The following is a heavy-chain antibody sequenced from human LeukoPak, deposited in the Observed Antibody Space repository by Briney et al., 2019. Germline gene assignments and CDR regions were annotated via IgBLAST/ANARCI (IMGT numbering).Heavy chain of an antibody. Sequence: GESLKISCKSSGYSFTSYWIGWVRQMPGKGLEWMGIIYPGGSDTRYSPSFQGQVTISADKSISTAYLQWSSLKASDTAMYYCARPTPHRYDSSGYATVVDYWGQGTLVTVSS. CDR1: GYSFTSYW. CDR2: IYPGGSDT. CDR3: ARPTPHRYDSSGYATVVDY. V-gene: IGHV5-51*01. D-gene: IGHD3-22*01. J-gene: IGHJ4*02.